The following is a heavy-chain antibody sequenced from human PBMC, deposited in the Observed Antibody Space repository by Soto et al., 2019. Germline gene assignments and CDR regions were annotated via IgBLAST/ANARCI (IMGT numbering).Heavy chain of an antibody. J-gene: IGHJ4*02. CDR1: GYSFTSYW. D-gene: IGHD6-13*01. CDR2: IYPGDSDT. Sequence: GESLKISCKGSGYSFTSYWIGWVRQMPGKGLEWIGIIYPGDSDTRYSPSFQGQVTISADKSISTAYLQWSSLKASDTPMYYCARHRERAAGPINYWGQGTLVTVSS. CDR3: ARHRERAAGPINY. V-gene: IGHV5-51*01.